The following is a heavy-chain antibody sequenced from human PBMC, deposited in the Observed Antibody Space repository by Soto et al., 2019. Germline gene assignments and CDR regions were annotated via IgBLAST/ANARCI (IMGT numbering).Heavy chain of an antibody. D-gene: IGHD3-22*01. V-gene: IGHV1-18*01. J-gene: IGHJ4*02. CDR1: GYTFTSYG. Sequence: QVQLVQSGAEVKKPGASVKVSCKASGYTFTSYGISWVRQAPGQGLEWTGWISAYNGNTNYAQKLQGRVTMTTDTSTSTAYMELRSLRSDGTAVYYCARKGMRYYYDSSGYWFDYWGQGTLVTVSS. CDR2: ISAYNGNT. CDR3: ARKGMRYYYDSSGYWFDY.